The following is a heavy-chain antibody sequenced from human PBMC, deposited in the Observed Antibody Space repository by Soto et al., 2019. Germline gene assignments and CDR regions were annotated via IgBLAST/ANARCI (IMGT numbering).Heavy chain of an antibody. Sequence: QVQLVESGGGVVQPGRSLRLSCAASGFTFSSYGMHWVRQAPGKGLEWVAVISDDGSNKYYADSVKGRFTISRDNSKNTLYLQMKSLRAEDTAVYYWAKDVDSAMVWWRALPDYWGQGTLVTVSS. CDR3: AKDVDSAMVWWRALPDY. D-gene: IGHD5-18*01. V-gene: IGHV3-30*18. J-gene: IGHJ4*02. CDR2: ISDDGSNK. CDR1: GFTFSSYG.